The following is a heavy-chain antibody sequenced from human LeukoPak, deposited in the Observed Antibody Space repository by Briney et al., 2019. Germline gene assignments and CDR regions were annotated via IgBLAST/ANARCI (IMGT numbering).Heavy chain of an antibody. J-gene: IGHJ4*02. Sequence: TGGSLRLSCTASGFTFSSYAMHWVRQAPGKGLEWVAVISYDGSNKYYADSVKGRFTISRDNSKNTLYLQMNSLRAEDTAVYYCASSLPRYSSSWYLFNYWGQGTLVTVSS. CDR1: GFTFSSYA. CDR2: ISYDGSNK. D-gene: IGHD6-13*01. V-gene: IGHV3-30*03. CDR3: ASSLPRYSSSWYLFNY.